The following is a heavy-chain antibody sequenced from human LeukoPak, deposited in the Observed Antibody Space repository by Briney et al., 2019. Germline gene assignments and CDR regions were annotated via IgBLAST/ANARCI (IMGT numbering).Heavy chain of an antibody. D-gene: IGHD4-23*01. V-gene: IGHV1-8*03. J-gene: IGHJ4*02. CDR2: MNPNSGNT. Sequence: ASVKVSCKASGYTFTSYDINWVRQATGQGLEWMGLMNPNSGNTGYAQKFQGRVTITRNTSISTAYMELSSLRSEDTAVYYCARRVRDYGGSYYFDYWGQGTLVTVSS. CDR1: GYTFTSYD. CDR3: ARRVRDYGGSYYFDY.